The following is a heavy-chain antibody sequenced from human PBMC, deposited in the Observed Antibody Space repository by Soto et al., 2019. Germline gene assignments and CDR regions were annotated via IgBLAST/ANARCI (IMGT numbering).Heavy chain of an antibody. D-gene: IGHD1-1*01. CDR2: MNPNSGNT. J-gene: IGHJ6*02. CDR1: GYTFTSYD. CDR3: ATCRVHLRVHYSYYGMDC. Sequence: ASVKVSCKASGYTFTSYDINCVRQATGQGLEWMGWMNPNSGNTGYAQKFQGRVTMTRNTSISTAYMELSSLRSEDTAVYYCATCRVHLRVHYSYYGMDCWGQGTTVTVSS. V-gene: IGHV1-8*01.